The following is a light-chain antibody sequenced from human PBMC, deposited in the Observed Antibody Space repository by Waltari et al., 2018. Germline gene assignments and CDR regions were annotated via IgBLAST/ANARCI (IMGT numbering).Light chain of an antibody. J-gene: IGLJ2*01. CDR2: AVH. CDR1: ASDVGGYNY. CDR3: CSYAGKYSSV. V-gene: IGLV2-11*01. Sequence: QSALTQPRSVSGSPGQSVTFSCTGTASDVGGYNYVSWYQQHPGKVPNLTLSAVHNRPSGVPDRFSGTKSGTTAALTISGLQAEDEADYYCCSYAGKYSSVFGGGTKVTVL.